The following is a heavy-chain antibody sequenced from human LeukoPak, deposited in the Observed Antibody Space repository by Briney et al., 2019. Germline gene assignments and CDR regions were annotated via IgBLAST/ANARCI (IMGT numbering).Heavy chain of an antibody. J-gene: IGHJ4*02. CDR2: VYSGGRT. CDR1: GFTVDDTY. V-gene: IGHV3-66*02. D-gene: IGHD6-13*01. Sequence: GGSLRLSCAASGFTVDDTYMSWVRQAPGKGLEWFSVVYSGGRTFYADSVKGRFTISRDNSKNTVYLQMNSLRADDTAVYYCARQAAVGLDYWGQGTLVTVSS. CDR3: ARQAAVGLDY.